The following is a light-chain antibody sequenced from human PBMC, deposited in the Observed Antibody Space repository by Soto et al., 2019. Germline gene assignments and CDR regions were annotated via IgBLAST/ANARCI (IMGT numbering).Light chain of an antibody. Sequence: IQMTQSPSTLSASVRDRVTITCRASQSISSWLAWYQQKPGKAPKLLIYDAASLESGVPSRFSGSGSGTEFTLTISSLQPDDFATYYCQQYNKYPYTFGQGTKLEI. CDR1: QSISSW. CDR3: QQYNKYPYT. CDR2: DAA. J-gene: IGKJ2*01. V-gene: IGKV1-5*01.